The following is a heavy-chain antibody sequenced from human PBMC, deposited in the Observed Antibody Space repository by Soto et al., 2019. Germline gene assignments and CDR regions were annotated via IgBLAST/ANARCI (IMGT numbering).Heavy chain of an antibody. D-gene: IGHD6-13*01. CDR3: ARGGSSSWSLGPFGY. Sequence: GSSVKVSCKASGYTFTSYYMHWVRQAPGQGLEWMGIINPSGGSTSYAQKFQGRVTMTRDTSTSTVYMELSSLRSEDTAVYYCARGGSSSWSLGPFGYWGQGTLVTVSS. J-gene: IGHJ4*02. V-gene: IGHV1-46*01. CDR1: GYTFTSYY. CDR2: INPSGGST.